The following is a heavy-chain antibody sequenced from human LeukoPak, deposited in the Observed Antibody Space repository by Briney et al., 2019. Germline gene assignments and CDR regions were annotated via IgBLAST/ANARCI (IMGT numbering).Heavy chain of an antibody. J-gene: IGHJ4*02. D-gene: IGHD5-12*01. V-gene: IGHV4-34*01. CDR1: GGSFSGCY. CDR2: INHSGST. Sequence: SETLSLTCAVYGGSFSGCYWSWIRQPPGKGLEWIGEINHSGSTNYNPSLKSRVTISVDTSKNQFSLKLSSVTAADTAVYYCARVRYSGYVDYWGQGTLVTVSS. CDR3: ARVRYSGYVDY.